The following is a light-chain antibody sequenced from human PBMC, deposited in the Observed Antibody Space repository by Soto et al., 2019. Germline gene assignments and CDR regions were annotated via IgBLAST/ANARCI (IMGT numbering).Light chain of an antibody. J-gene: IGKJ2*01. V-gene: IGKV1-9*01. CDR1: QGISTY. CDR3: QQLHRYPYT. Sequence: DIQLTQSPSFLSASVGDRVTITCRASQGISTYVAWYQQKPGKAPNLLIYAASTLESGVPSRFSGSGSGTEFPLTISSRHPEVFATYYCQQLHRYPYTFGQGTKLEI. CDR2: AAS.